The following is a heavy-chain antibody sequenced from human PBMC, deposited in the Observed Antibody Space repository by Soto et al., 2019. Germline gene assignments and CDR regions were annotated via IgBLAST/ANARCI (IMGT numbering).Heavy chain of an antibody. CDR3: ARDEGAVAGTLDY. D-gene: IGHD6-19*01. V-gene: IGHV3-33*01. Sequence: QVQLVESGGGVVQPGRSLRLSCAASGFTFSSYGMHWVRQAPGKGLEGVAVIWYDGSNKYYADSVKGRFTISRDNSKNTLYLQMNSLRAEDTAVYYCARDEGAVAGTLDYWGQGTLVTVSS. CDR2: IWYDGSNK. CDR1: GFTFSSYG. J-gene: IGHJ4*02.